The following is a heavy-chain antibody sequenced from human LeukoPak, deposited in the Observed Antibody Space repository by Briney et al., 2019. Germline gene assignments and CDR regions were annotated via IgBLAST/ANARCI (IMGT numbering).Heavy chain of an antibody. CDR2: IYYSGST. J-gene: IGHJ5*02. V-gene: IGHV4-34*01. CDR1: GGSFSGYY. Sequence: SETLSLTCAVYGGSFSGYYWSWIRQPPGKGLEWIGSIYYSGSTYYNPSLKSRVTISVDTSKNQFSLKLSSVTAADTAVYYCARPETYGSRSANWFDPWGQGTLVTVSS. CDR3: ARPETYGSRSANWFDP. D-gene: IGHD3-10*01.